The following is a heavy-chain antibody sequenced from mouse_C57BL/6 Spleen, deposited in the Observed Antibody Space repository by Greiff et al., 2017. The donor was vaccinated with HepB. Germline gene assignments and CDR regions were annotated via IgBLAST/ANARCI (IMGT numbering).Heavy chain of an antibody. CDR1: GYSITSGYY. D-gene: IGHD1-1*01. CDR2: ISYDGSN. J-gene: IGHJ1*03. CDR3: ARDYYGSSGWYFDV. Sequence: DVQLQESGPGLVKPSPSLSLTCSVTGYSITSGYYWNWIRQFPGNKLEWMGYISYDGSNNYNPSLKNRISITRDTSKNQFFLKLNSVTTEDTATYYCARDYYGSSGWYFDVWGTGTTVSVSS. V-gene: IGHV3-6*01.